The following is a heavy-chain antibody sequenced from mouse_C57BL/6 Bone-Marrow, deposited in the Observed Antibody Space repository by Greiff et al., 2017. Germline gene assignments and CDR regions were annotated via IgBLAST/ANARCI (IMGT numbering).Heavy chain of an antibody. CDR1: GYTFTSYW. CDR3: ARSDGTTGDY. D-gene: IGHD1-1*01. Sequence: QVQLKQPGAELVKPGASVKLSCKASGYTFTSYWMHWVKQRPGQGLEWIGKINPGSGDTNYTEKFKSKATLTVDKSSSNAYLQLSSLTSEDTAVYYCARSDGTTGDYWGQGTTLTVSS. CDR2: INPGSGDT. J-gene: IGHJ2*01. V-gene: IGHV1-53*01.